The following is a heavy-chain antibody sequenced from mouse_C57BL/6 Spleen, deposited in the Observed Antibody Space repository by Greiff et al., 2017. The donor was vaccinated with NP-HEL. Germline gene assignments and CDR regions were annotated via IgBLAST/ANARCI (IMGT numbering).Heavy chain of an antibody. Sequence: VQLQQSGAELVKPGASVKLSCKASGYTFTSYWMHWVKQRPGQGLEWIGMIHPNSGSTNYNEKFKSKATLTVDKSSSTAYMQLSSLASEDSAVYYCARGIYYDYDDWYFDVWGTGTTVTVSS. CDR1: GYTFTSYW. CDR3: ARGIYYDYDDWYFDV. CDR2: IHPNSGST. D-gene: IGHD2-4*01. J-gene: IGHJ1*03. V-gene: IGHV1-64*01.